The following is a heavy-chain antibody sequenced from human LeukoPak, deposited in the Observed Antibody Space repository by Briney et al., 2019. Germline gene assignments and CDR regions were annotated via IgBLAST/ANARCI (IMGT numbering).Heavy chain of an antibody. D-gene: IGHD1-26*01. CDR3: ATSAAGAIES. V-gene: IGHV3-7*01. CDR1: GFTFSSYW. J-gene: IGHJ4*02. CDR2: IKQDGSEK. Sequence: GGSLRLPCAASGFTFSSYWMSWVRQAPGKGLECVANIKQDGSEKYYVDSVRGRFTLSRDNAKNSLYLQTNSLRVEDTAVYYCATSAAGAIESWGQGTLVTVSS.